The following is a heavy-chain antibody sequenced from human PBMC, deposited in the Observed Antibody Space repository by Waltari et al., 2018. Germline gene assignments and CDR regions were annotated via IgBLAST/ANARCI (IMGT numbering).Heavy chain of an antibody. CDR3: ATARDEYTASVFFDH. V-gene: IGHV3-66*02. CDR2: IYPAGST. CDR1: VFIVSSTH. Sequence: DVQLVESGGGLVHPGGSLRLSCAASVFIVSSTHMGWVRQAPGKGLDWVSVIYPAGSTYNADSVVGRFTISRDVSQNTLYLQMNNMRPEDTAIYYCATARDEYTASVFFDHWGQGTLVSVSS. J-gene: IGHJ4*02. D-gene: IGHD5-18*01.